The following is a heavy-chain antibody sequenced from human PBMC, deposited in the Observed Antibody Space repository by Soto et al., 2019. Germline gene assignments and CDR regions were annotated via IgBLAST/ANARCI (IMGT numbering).Heavy chain of an antibody. D-gene: IGHD2-21*02. Sequence: GGSLRLSCAASGFSFTNFAMSWVSQAPGKGVEWVAGIGASGDITWYADSVKGRLSISRDNSKNTLYLQLNSLRFEDTAVYYCAKDDFTDRGDDYFDYWGPGTLVNVSS. J-gene: IGHJ4*02. CDR3: AKDDFTDRGDDYFDY. CDR1: GFSFTNFA. V-gene: IGHV3-23*01. CDR2: IGASGDIT.